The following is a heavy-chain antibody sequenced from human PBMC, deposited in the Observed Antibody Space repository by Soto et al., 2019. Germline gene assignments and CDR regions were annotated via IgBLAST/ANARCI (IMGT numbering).Heavy chain of an antibody. CDR2: ISADNGNT. Sequence: VSVKVPWKAVGYTFTSDGSSWGRKNPRQGLEWMGRISADNGNTKYAQKLQGRVTMTTDTSTSTAYMELRSLGSDDTAVYYCGRTPDRVVFAYWGQGTLVTVSS. CDR1: GYTFTSDG. J-gene: IGHJ4*02. V-gene: IGHV1-18*01. D-gene: IGHD2-15*01. CDR3: GRTPDRVVFAY.